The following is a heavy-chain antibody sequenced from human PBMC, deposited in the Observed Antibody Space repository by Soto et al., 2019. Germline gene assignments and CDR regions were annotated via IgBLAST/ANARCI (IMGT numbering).Heavy chain of an antibody. J-gene: IGHJ3*02. Sequence: GSLRLSCAVSGFTFSNYGMHWVRQAPGKGLEWVAVIAGDGSNKYYADSVKGRFTISRDNSKNTLYLQMDSLRAEDTAVYYCAKDMSSGWYLSGAFDIWGQGTMVTVSS. CDR1: GFTFSNYG. D-gene: IGHD6-19*01. CDR2: IAGDGSNK. CDR3: AKDMSSGWYLSGAFDI. V-gene: IGHV3-30*18.